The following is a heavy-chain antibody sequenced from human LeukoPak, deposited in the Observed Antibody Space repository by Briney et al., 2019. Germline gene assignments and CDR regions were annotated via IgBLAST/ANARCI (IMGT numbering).Heavy chain of an antibody. CDR1: GFTVSSYA. D-gene: IGHD5-12*01. V-gene: IGHV3-23*01. CDR2: ISGSGGST. Sequence: GGSLRLSCAASGFTVSSYAMSSVRQAPGKGREWVSAISGSGGSTYYADSVKGRFTISRDNSKNTLYLQMNSLRAEDTAVSYCAKGASRKGGYRGYERLTGDYFDYWGQGTLGTVSS. CDR3: AKGASRKGGYRGYERLTGDYFDY. J-gene: IGHJ4*02.